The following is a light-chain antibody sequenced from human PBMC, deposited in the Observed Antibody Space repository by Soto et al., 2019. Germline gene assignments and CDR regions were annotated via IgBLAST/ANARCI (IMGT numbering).Light chain of an antibody. CDR3: QQRDIWPWT. CDR1: ETVAGSY. J-gene: IGKJ1*01. V-gene: IGKV3D-20*02. CDR2: GAS. Sequence: EIVLTQSPGTLSLSPGERATLSCRASETVAGSYLAWYQQKPGQAPRLLIHGASTRATGIAARFSGSGSGTDFTLTISSLEPEDFAVYYCQQRDIWPWTFGQGTKV.